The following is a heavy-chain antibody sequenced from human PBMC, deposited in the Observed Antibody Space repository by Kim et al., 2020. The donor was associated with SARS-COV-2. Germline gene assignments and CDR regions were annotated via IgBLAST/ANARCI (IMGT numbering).Heavy chain of an antibody. CDR1: GFTFDDYA. J-gene: IGHJ4*02. D-gene: IGHD3-10*01. CDR3: TKAMESRSAYGEYSFDY. V-gene: IGHV3-9*01. Sequence: GGSLRLSCAASGFTFDDYAMHWVRQVPGKGLEWVSGISWKSVTIGYAGSVKGRFAISRDNAKNSLYLQMNNLRTEDTALYYCTKAMESRSAYGEYSFDYWGRGTLVTVSS. CDR2: ISWKSVTI.